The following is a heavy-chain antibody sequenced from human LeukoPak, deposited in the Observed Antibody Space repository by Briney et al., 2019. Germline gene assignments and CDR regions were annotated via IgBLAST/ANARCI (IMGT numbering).Heavy chain of an antibody. CDR1: GGTFTSYT. CDR3: ARVRHYDLNWFDP. J-gene: IGHJ5*02. V-gene: IGHV1-69*13. D-gene: IGHD3-3*01. Sequence: ASVKVSCKASGGTFTSYTISWVRQAPGQGLEWMGGIIPIFGTAYYAQKVQGRVTITADESTSTAYMELSSLRSEDTAVYYCARVRHYDLNWFDPWGQGTLVTVSS. CDR2: IIPIFGTA.